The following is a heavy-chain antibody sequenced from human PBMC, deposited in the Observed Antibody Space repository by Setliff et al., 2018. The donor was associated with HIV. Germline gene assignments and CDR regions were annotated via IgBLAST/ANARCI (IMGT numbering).Heavy chain of an antibody. J-gene: IGHJ6*03. D-gene: IGHD3-10*01. V-gene: IGHV3-11*04. CDR3: ARLTLLRGLTITYMDV. CDR1: RFTFSDYY. Sequence: LRLSCAASRFTFSDYYMTWIRQAPGKGLEWISYISGSGTTKYYAESVKGRFTISRDNAKDSLYLQMNTLRAEDTAVYYCARLTLLRGLTITYMDVWGKGTTVTVSS. CDR2: ISGSGTTK.